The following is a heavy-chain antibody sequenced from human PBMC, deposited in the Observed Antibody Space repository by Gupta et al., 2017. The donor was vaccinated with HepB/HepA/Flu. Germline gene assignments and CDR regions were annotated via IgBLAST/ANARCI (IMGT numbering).Heavy chain of an antibody. CDR3: ARGVTARAHSGVVVPAATLYYFDY. V-gene: IGHV4-31*03. CDR1: GGSISSGGYY. J-gene: IGHJ4*02. D-gene: IGHD2-2*01. Sequence: QVQLQESGPGLVKPSQTLSLTCTVSGGSISSGGYYWRWIRQHPGKGLEWIGYIYYSGSTYYNPSLKSRVTISVDTSKNQFSLKLSSVTAADTAVYYCARGVTARAHSGVVVPAATLYYFDYWGQGTLVTVSS. CDR2: IYYSGST.